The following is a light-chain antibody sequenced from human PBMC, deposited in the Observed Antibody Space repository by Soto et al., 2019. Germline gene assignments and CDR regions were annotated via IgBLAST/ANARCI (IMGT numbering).Light chain of an antibody. J-gene: IGLJ3*02. CDR2: DNN. Sequence: QAVVTQPPSVSAAPGQKVTISCYGSSSNIGNNYVSWYQQLPGTAPKLLIYDNNKRPSGIPDRFSGSKSGTSATLGITGLQTGDEADYYCGTWDSSLSAWVFGGGPKLTVL. CDR3: GTWDSSLSAWV. CDR1: SSNIGNNY. V-gene: IGLV1-51*01.